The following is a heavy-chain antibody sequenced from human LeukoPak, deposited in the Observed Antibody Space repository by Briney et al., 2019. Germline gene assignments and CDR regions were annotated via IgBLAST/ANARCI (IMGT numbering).Heavy chain of an antibody. V-gene: IGHV1-46*01. D-gene: IGHD6-13*01. CDR2: INPSGGST. J-gene: IGHJ5*02. Sequence: ASVKVSCKASGYTFTSYYMHWERQAPAQGLEWMGIINPSGGSTSYAQKFQGRVTMTRDTSTSTVYMELSSLRSEDTAVYYCARGGIAAAGIPLNWFDPWGQGTLVTVSS. CDR3: ARGGIAAAGIPLNWFDP. CDR1: GYTFTSYY.